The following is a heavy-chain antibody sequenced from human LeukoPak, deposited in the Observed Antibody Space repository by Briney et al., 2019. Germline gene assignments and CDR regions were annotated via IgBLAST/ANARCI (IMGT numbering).Heavy chain of an antibody. J-gene: IGHJ4*02. CDR3: GKTSDQLLYSKFDF. V-gene: IGHV3-30*02. Sequence: GGSLRLSCATSGFTFSFYGMHWVRQAPGKGLEWVAFIQNDGSFKFYADSVQGRFSISRDNSKNTLFLQMNSLRADDTAVYYCGKTSDQLLYSKFDFWGQGTLVTVSS. CDR1: GFTFSFYG. D-gene: IGHD2-2*02. CDR2: IQNDGSFK.